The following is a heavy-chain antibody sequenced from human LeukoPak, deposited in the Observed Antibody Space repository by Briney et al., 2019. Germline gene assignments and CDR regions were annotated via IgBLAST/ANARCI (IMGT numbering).Heavy chain of an antibody. Sequence: SETLSLTCTVSGGSISSYYWSWVRQPPGKGLEWIGYIYYSGSTNYNPSLKSRVTISVDTSKNQFSLKLSSVTAADTAVYYCARWFWARSDYVDYGIDYWGQGTLVTVSS. D-gene: IGHD4-17*01. CDR3: ARWFWARSDYVDYGIDY. CDR2: IYYSGST. CDR1: GGSISSYY. V-gene: IGHV4-59*01. J-gene: IGHJ4*02.